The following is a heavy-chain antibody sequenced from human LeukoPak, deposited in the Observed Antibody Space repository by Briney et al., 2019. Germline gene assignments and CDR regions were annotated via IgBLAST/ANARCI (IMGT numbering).Heavy chain of an antibody. CDR1: GGTFSSYA. CDR2: IIPIFGTA. D-gene: IGHD1-20*01. V-gene: IGHV1-69*05. Sequence: ASVNVSCKASGGTFSSYAISWVRQAPGQGLEWMGWIIPIFGTANYAQKFQGRVTITTDESTSTAYMELSSLRSEDTAVYYCARVDFAGNWNPRGAFDIWGQGTMVTVSS. J-gene: IGHJ3*02. CDR3: ARVDFAGNWNPRGAFDI.